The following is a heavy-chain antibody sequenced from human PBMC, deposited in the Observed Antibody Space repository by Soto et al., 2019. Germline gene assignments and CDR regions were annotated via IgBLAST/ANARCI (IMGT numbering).Heavy chain of an antibody. CDR2: INAGNGNT. J-gene: IGHJ4*02. V-gene: IGHV1-3*01. D-gene: IGHD6-13*01. CDR1: GYTFTSYA. CDR3: AIVDAAAGPYYFDY. Sequence: ASVKVSCQASGYTFTSYAMHWVRQAPGQRLEWMGWINAGNGNTKYSQKFQGRVTTTRHTAASTAYMELSSLRSEDTAVYYCAIVDAAAGPYYFDYWGQGTLGT.